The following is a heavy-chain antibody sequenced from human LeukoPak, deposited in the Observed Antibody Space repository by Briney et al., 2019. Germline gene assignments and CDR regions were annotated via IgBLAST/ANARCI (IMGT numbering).Heavy chain of an antibody. CDR1: AGSISTYY. Sequence: SETLSLTCTVSAGSISTYYWSWIRQPPGKGLEWMGYIDYSGSTDYNPSLKSRVTISIDTSNNHFSLTLNSVTSADTAVYYCARSYYSIFFDLWGRGTLVAVSS. V-gene: IGHV4-59*01. CDR2: IDYSGST. D-gene: IGHD4-11*01. J-gene: IGHJ2*01. CDR3: ARSYYSIFFDL.